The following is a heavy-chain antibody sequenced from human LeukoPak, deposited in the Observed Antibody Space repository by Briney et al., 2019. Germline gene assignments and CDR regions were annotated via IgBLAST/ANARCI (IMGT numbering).Heavy chain of an antibody. CDR2: IYYSGST. J-gene: IGHJ4*02. D-gene: IGHD6-13*01. Sequence: PSETLSLTCTVSGGSISSYYWSWIRQPPGKGLEWIGYIYYSGSTNYNPSLKSRVTISVDTSKNQFSLKLSSVTAADTAVYYCAGIAAAGIRRRSRPSDYWGQGTLVTVSS. CDR1: GGSISSYY. V-gene: IGHV4-59*01. CDR3: AGIAAAGIRRRSRPSDY.